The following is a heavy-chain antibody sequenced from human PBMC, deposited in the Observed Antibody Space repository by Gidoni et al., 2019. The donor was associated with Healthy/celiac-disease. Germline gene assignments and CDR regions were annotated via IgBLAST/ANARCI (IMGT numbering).Heavy chain of an antibody. CDR3: ARVFTCSSTSCFGDWFDP. J-gene: IGHJ5*02. V-gene: IGHV4-30-2*01. CDR2: IYHSGSN. D-gene: IGHD2-2*01. Sequence: QLQLQESGSGLVKPSQTLSLTCAVSGGSISSGGYSWSWIRQPPGKGLEGIGYIYHSGSNYSNPSLKSRVTISVDRSKTQFSLKLSSVTAADTAVYYCARVFTCSSTSCFGDWFDPWGQGTLVTVSS. CDR1: GGSISSGGYS.